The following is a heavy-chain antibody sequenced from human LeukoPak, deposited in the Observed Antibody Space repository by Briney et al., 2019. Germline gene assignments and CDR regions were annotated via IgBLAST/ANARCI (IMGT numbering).Heavy chain of an antibody. V-gene: IGHV3-48*03. J-gene: IGHJ3*02. CDR1: GFTFSSYD. CDR3: ARQRRSTTVDDAFDI. Sequence: LGGSLRHFCAASGFTFSSYDMNWVGQAPGKGLEWVSYISSSGSPIYYADSVKGRLTISRDNAKNSLYLQMNSLRAEDTAVYYCARQRRSTTVDDAFDIWGQRTMVTVSS. CDR2: ISSSGSPI. D-gene: IGHD4-23*01.